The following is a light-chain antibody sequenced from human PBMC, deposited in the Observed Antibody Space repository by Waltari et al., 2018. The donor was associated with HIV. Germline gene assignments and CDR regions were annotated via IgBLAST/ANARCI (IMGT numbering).Light chain of an antibody. CDR3: QQYSTHYG. CDR2: RTS. J-gene: IGKJ2*01. Sequence: DIQMTQSPSNLSASVGDTVVITCRASQNIDNWLAWYHQNPGRAPTLLVSRTSILESGVSARFSGSGSGTEFTLTIRSLQADDVGTYYCQQYSTHYGFGPGT. CDR1: QNIDNW. V-gene: IGKV1-5*03.